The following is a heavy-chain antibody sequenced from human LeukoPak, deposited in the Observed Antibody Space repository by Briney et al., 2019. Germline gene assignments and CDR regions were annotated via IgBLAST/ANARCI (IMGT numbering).Heavy chain of an antibody. CDR2: ISSSSSYI. V-gene: IGHV3-21*01. Sequence: GGSLRLSCAASGFTFSSYSMNWVRQAPGKGLEWVSSISSSSSYIYYADSVKGRFTISRDNAKNSLYLQMNSLRAEDTAVYYCARDLRYCSGGSCYSESKFDYWGQGTLVTVSS. D-gene: IGHD2-15*01. CDR1: GFTFSSYS. J-gene: IGHJ4*02. CDR3: ARDLRYCSGGSCYSESKFDY.